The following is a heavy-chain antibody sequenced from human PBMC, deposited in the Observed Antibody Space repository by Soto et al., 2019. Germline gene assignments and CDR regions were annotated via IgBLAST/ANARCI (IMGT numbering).Heavy chain of an antibody. CDR2: ITSNGDSI. CDR1: GFPFSGYA. Sequence: GGSLRLSCSASGFPFSGYAMHWVRQAPGKGLEHVSAITSNGDSIYYADSVKGRFTISRDNSKNTLYLQMSSLRAEDTAVYYCVKHFDYWVQGTLVTVS. V-gene: IGHV3-64D*08. J-gene: IGHJ4*02. CDR3: VKHFDY.